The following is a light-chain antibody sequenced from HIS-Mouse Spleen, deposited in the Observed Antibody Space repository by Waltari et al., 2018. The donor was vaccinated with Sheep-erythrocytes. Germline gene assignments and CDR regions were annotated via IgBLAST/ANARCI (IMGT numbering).Light chain of an antibody. CDR3: SSYTSSSTLEVV. Sequence: QSALTQPASVSGSPGQSITISSPGTSRDFGGYNYFSWSQQHPGKAPKLMIYDVSNRPSGVSTRFSGSKSGNTASLTISGLQAEDEADYYCSSYTSSSTLEVVFGGGTKLTVL. CDR1: SRDFGGYNY. V-gene: IGLV2-14*03. J-gene: IGLJ2*01. CDR2: DVS.